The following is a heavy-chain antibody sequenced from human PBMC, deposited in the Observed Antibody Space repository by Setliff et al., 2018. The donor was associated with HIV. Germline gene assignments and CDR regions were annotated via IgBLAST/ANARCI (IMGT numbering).Heavy chain of an antibody. D-gene: IGHD3-10*01. CDR3: ARVGYHGSGRYSFDY. CDR2: INHSGST. J-gene: IGHJ4*02. V-gene: IGHV4-34*01. Sequence: KPSETLSLTCAVYGGSLSGYYWSWIRQPPGKGLEWIGEINHSGSTNYNPSLKSRVTISADTSKNQFSLNLSSVTAAETAVYYCARVGYHGSGRYSFDYCGQGRQVTVSS. CDR1: GGSLSGYY.